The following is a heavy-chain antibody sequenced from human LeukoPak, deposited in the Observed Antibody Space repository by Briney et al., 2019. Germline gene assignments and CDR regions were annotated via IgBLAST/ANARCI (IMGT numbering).Heavy chain of an antibody. D-gene: IGHD6-19*01. V-gene: IGHV1-2*02. Sequence: ASVRVSCKASGYTFTAYYMHWVRQAPGQGLEWMGWINPKSGGTKYAQKFQGRVTMTRDTSISTAYMDLSRLRSDDTAVYYCARDEGSSGWFPDYWGQGTLVTVSS. CDR2: INPKSGGT. J-gene: IGHJ4*02. CDR1: GYTFTAYY. CDR3: ARDEGSSGWFPDY.